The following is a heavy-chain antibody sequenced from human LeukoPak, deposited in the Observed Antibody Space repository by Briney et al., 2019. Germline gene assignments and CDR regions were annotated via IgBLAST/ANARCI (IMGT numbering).Heavy chain of an antibody. D-gene: IGHD6-19*01. CDR3: ARGPLTSPISSGWWRYFDY. J-gene: IGHJ4*02. CDR2: INHSGST. V-gene: IGHV4-34*01. Sequence: SETLSLTCAVYGVSFSGYYWSWIRQPPGKGLEWIGEINHSGSTNYNPSLKSRVTISVDTSKNQFSLKLSSVTAADTAVYYCARGPLTSPISSGWWRYFDYWGQGTLVTVSS. CDR1: GVSFSGYY.